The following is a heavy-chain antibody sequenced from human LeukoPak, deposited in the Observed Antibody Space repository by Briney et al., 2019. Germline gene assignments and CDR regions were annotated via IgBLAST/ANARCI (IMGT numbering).Heavy chain of an antibody. Sequence: GGSLRLSCAASGFTFSSYSMNWVRQAPGKGLEWVSSISSSGSYIYYADSVKGRFTISRDNAKNSLYLQMNSLRAEDTAVYYCAREALVGVTREAAFDIWGQGTMVTVSS. CDR2: ISSSGSYI. V-gene: IGHV3-21*01. J-gene: IGHJ3*02. CDR1: GFTFSSYS. CDR3: AREALVGVTREAAFDI. D-gene: IGHD1-26*01.